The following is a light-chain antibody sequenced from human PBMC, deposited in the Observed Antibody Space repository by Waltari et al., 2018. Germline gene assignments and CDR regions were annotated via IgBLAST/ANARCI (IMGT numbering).Light chain of an antibody. J-gene: IGLJ3*02. CDR2: DVR. CDR1: SSDIGTYDY. CDR3: SSFTTRSTWV. V-gene: IGLV2-14*03. Sequence: QFALTQPASVSGSPGQSITISCTGTSSDIGTYDYVSWYQQPPGEAPKLILYDVRHRPSGVPNRFSGSKSDNTASLTISGLQAEDESDYYCSSFTTRSTWVFGGGTKLTVL.